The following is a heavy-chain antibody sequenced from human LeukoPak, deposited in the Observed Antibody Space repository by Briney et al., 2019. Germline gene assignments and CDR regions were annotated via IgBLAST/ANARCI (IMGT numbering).Heavy chain of an antibody. Sequence: PSETLSLTCTVSGVSISTTTYYWGWIRQPPGKGLEWIGSINYSGSTYYNPSLKSRVTISVDTSKNQFSLKLSSVTAADTAVYYCARDNYDSSGYRIDYWGQGTLVTVSS. J-gene: IGHJ4*02. CDR1: GVSISTTTYY. CDR2: INYSGST. D-gene: IGHD3-22*01. V-gene: IGHV4-39*07. CDR3: ARDNYDSSGYRIDY.